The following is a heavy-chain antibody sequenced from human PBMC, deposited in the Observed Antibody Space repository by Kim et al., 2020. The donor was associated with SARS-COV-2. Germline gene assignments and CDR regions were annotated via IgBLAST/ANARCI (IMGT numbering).Heavy chain of an antibody. CDR1: GGSISSGGYS. J-gene: IGHJ4*02. CDR3: ARQRYDFWSGYPGIFDY. V-gene: IGHV4-30-2*01. D-gene: IGHD3-3*01. CDR2: IYHSGST. Sequence: SETLSLTCAVSGGSISSGGYSWSWIRQPPGKGLEWIGYIYHSGSTYYNPSLKSRVTISVDRSKNQFSLKLSSVTAADTAVYYCARQRYDFWSGYPGIFDYWGQGTLVTVSS.